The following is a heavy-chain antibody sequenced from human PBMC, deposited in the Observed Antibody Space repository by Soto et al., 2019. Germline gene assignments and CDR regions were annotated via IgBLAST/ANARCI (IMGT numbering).Heavy chain of an antibody. D-gene: IGHD3-22*01. CDR1: CGSISSGGYS. CDR3: ARVANYYDSSGYIHYFDY. J-gene: IGHJ4*02. CDR2: IYHSGST. Sequence: SETLSLTCAVSCGSISSGGYSWSWIRQPPGKGLEWIGYIYHSGSTYYNPSLKSRVTISVDRSKNQFSLKLSSVTAADTAVYYCARVANYYDSSGYIHYFDYWGQGTRATVSS. V-gene: IGHV4-30-2*01.